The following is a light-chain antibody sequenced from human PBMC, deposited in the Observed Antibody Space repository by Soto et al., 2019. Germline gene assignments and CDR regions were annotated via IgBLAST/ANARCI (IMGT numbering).Light chain of an antibody. J-gene: IGLJ1*01. CDR1: SSDVGSYNL. Sequence: QSVLTQPASVSGSPGQAITLSCTGTSSDVGSYNLVSWYQQHPGKAPKLMIYEGSKRPSGVSNRFSGPKSGNTASLTISGLQAEHEADYYCCSYAGSSTSYVFGPGTKVTVL. CDR2: EGS. CDR3: CSYAGSSTSYV. V-gene: IGLV2-23*01.